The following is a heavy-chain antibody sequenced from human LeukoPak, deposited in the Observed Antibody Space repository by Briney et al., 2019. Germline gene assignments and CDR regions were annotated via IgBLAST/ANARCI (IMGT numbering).Heavy chain of an antibody. CDR2: IWYDGSKK. D-gene: IGHD3-9*01. V-gene: IGHV3-33*01. J-gene: IGHJ5*02. Sequence: GGSLRLSCAASGFTFSNYGMHWVRQAPGKGLEWVAVIWYDGSKKYYVDSVKGRFTISRDNSKNTLYLQMNSLRAEDTAVYYCASWLTPNNYFDPWGQGTLVTVSS. CDR3: ASWLTPNNYFDP. CDR1: GFTFSNYG.